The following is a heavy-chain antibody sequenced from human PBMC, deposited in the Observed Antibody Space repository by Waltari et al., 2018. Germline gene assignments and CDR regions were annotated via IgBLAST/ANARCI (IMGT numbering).Heavy chain of an antibody. Sequence: QVQLVESGGGVVQPGGSLRLSCAASGFTFSSYGMHWVRQAPGKGLEWVAFIRYDGSNKYYADSVKGRFTISRDNSKNTLYLQMNSLRAEDTAVYYCAKDRAAAGFDYWGQGTLVTVSS. CDR2: IRYDGSNK. CDR1: GFTFSSYG. D-gene: IGHD6-13*01. V-gene: IGHV3-30*02. J-gene: IGHJ4*02. CDR3: AKDRAAAGFDY.